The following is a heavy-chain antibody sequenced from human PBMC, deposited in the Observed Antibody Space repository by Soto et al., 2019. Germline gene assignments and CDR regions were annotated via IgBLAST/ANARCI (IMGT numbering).Heavy chain of an antibody. V-gene: IGHV4-59*01. Sequence: SETLSLTCTVSGDSISNYYWSWIRQPPGKGLEWIGYIYYSGSTNYNPSLKSRVTISVDTSKHQFSLKLSSVTAADTAVYYCARDHPSGSYEGARRWFDPWGQGTLVTVSS. D-gene: IGHD3-10*01. CDR3: ARDHPSGSYEGARRWFDP. CDR1: GDSISNYY. CDR2: IYYSGST. J-gene: IGHJ5*02.